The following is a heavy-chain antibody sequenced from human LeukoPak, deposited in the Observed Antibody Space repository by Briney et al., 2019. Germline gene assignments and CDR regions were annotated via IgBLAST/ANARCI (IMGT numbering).Heavy chain of an antibody. J-gene: IGHJ6*02. CDR3: AGRGDSTNGVCPIFYYGMDV. CDR2: IIPIFGTA. D-gene: IGHD2-8*01. CDR1: GGTFSSYA. Sequence: SVKVSCKASGGTFSSYAISWVRQAPGQGLEWMGGIIPIFGTANYAQKFQGRVTITADESTSTAYMELSSLRSEDTAVYYCAGRGDSTNGVCPIFYYGMDVWGQGTTVTVSS. V-gene: IGHV1-69*13.